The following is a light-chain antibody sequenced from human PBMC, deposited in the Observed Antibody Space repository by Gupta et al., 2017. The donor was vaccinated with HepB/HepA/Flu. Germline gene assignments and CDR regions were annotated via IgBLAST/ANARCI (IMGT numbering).Light chain of an antibody. V-gene: IGKV6-21*01. CDR2: YAS. CDR1: QNIGSS. CDR3: QQSNSLPQT. Sequence: LTTSPDFQSVTPQEKVTIICRASQNIGSSLHWYQQKADQYPKHLIKYASQSCSGVPARFSGSGSGTDFTLTINSLEAEDAAIYYCQQSNSLPQTFGQGTKVEIK. J-gene: IGKJ1*01.